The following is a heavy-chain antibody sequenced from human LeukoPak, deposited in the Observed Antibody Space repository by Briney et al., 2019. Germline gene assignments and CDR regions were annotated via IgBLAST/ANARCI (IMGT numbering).Heavy chain of an antibody. J-gene: IGHJ4*02. CDR2: INPNSGGT. CDR1: GHTFTGYY. V-gene: IGHV1-2*02. Sequence: GASVKVSCKASGHTFTGYYMHWVRQAPGQGLEWMGWINPNSGGTNYAQKFQGRVTMTRDKSITTAYMDLSSLTSDDTAVYYCAKVGAMVLWGQGTQVTVSS. CDR3: AKVGAMVL. D-gene: IGHD3-10*01.